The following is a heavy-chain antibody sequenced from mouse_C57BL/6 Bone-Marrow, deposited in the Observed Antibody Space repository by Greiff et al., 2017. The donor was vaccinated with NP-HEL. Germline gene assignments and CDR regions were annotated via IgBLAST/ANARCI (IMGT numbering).Heavy chain of an antibody. J-gene: IGHJ3*01. D-gene: IGHD2-4*01. CDR2: IYPGDGDT. CDR1: GYAFSSSW. Sequence: QVQLQQSGPELVKPGASVKISCKASGYAFSSSWMNWVKQRPGKGLEWIGRIYPGDGDTNYNGKFKAKATLTADKSSSTAYMQLSSLTSEDSAVYFCARSKGLRPWFAYWGQGTLVTVSA. V-gene: IGHV1-82*01. CDR3: ARSKGLRPWFAY.